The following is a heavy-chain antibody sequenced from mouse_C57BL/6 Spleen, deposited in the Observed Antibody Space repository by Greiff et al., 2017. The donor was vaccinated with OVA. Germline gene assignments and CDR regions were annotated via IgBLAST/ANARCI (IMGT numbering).Heavy chain of an antibody. D-gene: IGHD3-2*02. V-gene: IGHV1-55*01. Sequence: QVQLKQPGAELVKPGASVKMSCKASGYTFTSYWITWVKQRPGQGLEWIGDIYPGSGSTNYNEKFKSKATLTVDTSSSTAYMQLSSLTSEDSAVYYCARRGRGSSGPWFAYWGQGTLVTVSA. CDR1: GYTFTSYW. J-gene: IGHJ3*01. CDR3: ARRGRGSSGPWFAY. CDR2: IYPGSGST.